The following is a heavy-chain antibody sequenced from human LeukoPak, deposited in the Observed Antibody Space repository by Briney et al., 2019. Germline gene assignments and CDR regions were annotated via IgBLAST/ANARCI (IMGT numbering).Heavy chain of an antibody. J-gene: IGHJ4*02. CDR1: GFTLSNYA. CDR3: AKDQGYACSTANCYPDY. D-gene: IGHD2-2*01. Sequence: GGSLRLSCVASGFTLSNYAMTWVRQAPGKGLEWVSAISGSGGSSYYADSVKGRFTISRDTSKNPLYLLMNSLRVEDTALYYCAKDQGYACSTANCYPDYWGQGTLATVSS. CDR2: ISGSGGSS. V-gene: IGHV3-23*01.